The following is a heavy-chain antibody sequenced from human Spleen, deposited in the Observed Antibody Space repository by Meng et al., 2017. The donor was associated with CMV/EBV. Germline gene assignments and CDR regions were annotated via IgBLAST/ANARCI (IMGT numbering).Heavy chain of an antibody. CDR1: GGSISSYY. CDR2: IYYSGST. D-gene: IGHD3-3*01. V-gene: IGHV4-59*08. CDR3: ARVLGPRITIFGVVTPPTSWFDP. J-gene: IGHJ5*02. Sequence: SETLSLTCTVSGGSISSYYWSWIRQPPGKGLEWIGYIYYSGSTYYNPSLKSRVTISVDTSKNQFSLKLSSVTAADTAVYYCARVLGPRITIFGVVTPPTSWFDPWGQGTLVTVSS.